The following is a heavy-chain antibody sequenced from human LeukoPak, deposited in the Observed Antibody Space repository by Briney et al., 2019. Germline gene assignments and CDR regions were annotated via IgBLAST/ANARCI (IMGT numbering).Heavy chain of an antibody. D-gene: IGHD2-15*01. CDR1: GFTFSSYS. Sequence: GGSLRLSCAASGFTFSSYSMNWVRQAAGRGLEWLSYISGGSRTINYAYSVKGRCTIARDNAKNSLYLQMNNLKVEGTGVYYFAMESLGYCSASTCYYFYMPFWGEGTTVTVSS. CDR3: AMESLGYCSASTCYYFYMPF. V-gene: IGHV3-48*04. CDR2: ISGGSRTI. J-gene: IGHJ6*03.